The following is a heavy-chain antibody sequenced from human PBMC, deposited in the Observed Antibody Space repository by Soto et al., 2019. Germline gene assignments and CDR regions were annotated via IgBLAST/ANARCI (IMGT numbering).Heavy chain of an antibody. V-gene: IGHV3-23*01. CDR3: ANDREEVYFDY. Sequence: GGSLRLSCAASGFTFSNSAMSWVRQAPGKGLEWVSAISGSGGSKYSADSVKGLFIISSDTANNTLYLQLNSLRAEDTVVYYGANDREEVYFDYWGQGTLVTVSS. CDR2: ISGSGGSK. CDR1: GFTFSNSA. J-gene: IGHJ4*02. D-gene: IGHD1-26*01.